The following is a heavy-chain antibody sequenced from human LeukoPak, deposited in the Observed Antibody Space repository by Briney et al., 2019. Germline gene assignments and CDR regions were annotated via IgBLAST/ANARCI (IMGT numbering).Heavy chain of an antibody. D-gene: IGHD3-10*01. V-gene: IGHV4-4*07. Sequence: SETLSLTCTVSGGSISSYYWSWIRQPAGKGLEWIGRIYTSGSTNYNPSLKSRVTISVDTSKNQFSLKLSSVTAADTAVYYCARLLWFGEAPNWFDPWGQGTLVTVSS. CDR2: IYTSGST. J-gene: IGHJ5*02. CDR1: GGSISSYY. CDR3: ARLLWFGEAPNWFDP.